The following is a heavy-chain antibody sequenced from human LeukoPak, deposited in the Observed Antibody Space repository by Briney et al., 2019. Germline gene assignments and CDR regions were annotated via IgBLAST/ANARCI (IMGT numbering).Heavy chain of an antibody. CDR3: ARASYGDYDY. CDR1: GGSISSGDYY. D-gene: IGHD4-17*01. V-gene: IGHV4-30-4*01. J-gene: IGHJ4*02. Sequence: SETLSLTCTVSGGSISSGDYYWSWLRQPPGKGLEWIGYIYYSGSTYYNLSLKSRVTISVDTSKNQFSLKLSSVTAADTAVYYCARASYGDYDYWGQGTLVTVSS. CDR2: IYYSGST.